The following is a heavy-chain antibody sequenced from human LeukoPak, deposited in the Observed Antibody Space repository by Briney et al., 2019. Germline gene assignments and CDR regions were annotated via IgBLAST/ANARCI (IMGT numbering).Heavy chain of an antibody. CDR2: IHHSGST. CDR1: GYSISSGYY. CDR3: ARGLRTIFGVVIIHNWFDP. V-gene: IGHV4-38-2*02. Sequence: PSETLSLTCSVSGYSISSGYYWGWIRQSPGKGLEWIGSIHHSGSTYHNPSLKSRVIISVDTSKNQFSLKLSSVTAADTAVYYCARGLRTIFGVVIIHNWFDPWGQGTLVTVSS. J-gene: IGHJ5*02. D-gene: IGHD3-3*01.